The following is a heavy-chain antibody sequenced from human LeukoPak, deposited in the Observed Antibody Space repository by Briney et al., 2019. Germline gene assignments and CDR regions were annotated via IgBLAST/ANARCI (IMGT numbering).Heavy chain of an antibody. D-gene: IGHD3-10*01. J-gene: IGHJ5*02. CDR2: ISYDGSNK. V-gene: IGHV3-30*04. Sequence: QPGGSLRLSCAASGFTFSSYAMHWVRQAPGKGLEWGAVISYDGSNKYYADSVKGRFTISRDNSKNTLYLQMNSLRAEDTAVYYCARERGPYGSGSYYYNWFDPWGQGTLVTVSS. CDR1: GFTFSSYA. CDR3: ARERGPYGSGSYYYNWFDP.